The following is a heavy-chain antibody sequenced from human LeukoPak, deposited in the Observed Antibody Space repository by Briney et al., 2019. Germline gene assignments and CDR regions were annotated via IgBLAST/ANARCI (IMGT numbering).Heavy chain of an antibody. CDR3: ARGRLKAVAPAGPDY. J-gene: IGHJ4*02. CDR1: GYTFTSYG. CDR2: ISAYNGNT. V-gene: IGHV1-18*01. D-gene: IGHD6-19*01. Sequence: GASVKVSCKASGYTFTSYGISWVRQAPGQGLEWMGWISAYNGNTNYAQKLQGRVTMTTDTSTSTAYMELRSLRSDDTAVYYCARGRLKAVAPAGPDYWGQGTLVTVSS.